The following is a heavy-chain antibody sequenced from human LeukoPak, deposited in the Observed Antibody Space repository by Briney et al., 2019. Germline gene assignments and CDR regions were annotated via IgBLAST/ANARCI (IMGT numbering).Heavy chain of an antibody. V-gene: IGHV4-4*07. J-gene: IGHJ4*02. D-gene: IGHD6-19*01. CDR3: ARGSSGWYYFDN. CDR1: GGSISNYY. Sequence: SETLSLTCTVSGGSISNYYWSWIRQPAGKGLEWIGRIYSNGNTNYNPSLKSRVTMSVDTSKNQFSLKLSSVTAADTAVYHCARGSSGWYYFDNWGQGTLVAVSS. CDR2: IYSNGNT.